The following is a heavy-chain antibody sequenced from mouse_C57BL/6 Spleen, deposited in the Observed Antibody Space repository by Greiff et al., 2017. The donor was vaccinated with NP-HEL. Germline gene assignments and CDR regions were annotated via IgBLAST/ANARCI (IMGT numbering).Heavy chain of an antibody. Sequence: VQLQQSGPELVKPGASVKISCKASGYAFSSSWMNWVKQRPGKGLEWIGRIYPGDGDTNYNGKFKGKATLTADKSSSTAYMQLSSLTSEDSAVYYCASHGSSYGYAMDYWGQGTSVTVSS. CDR2: IYPGDGDT. D-gene: IGHD1-1*01. CDR1: GYAFSSSW. V-gene: IGHV1-82*01. J-gene: IGHJ4*01. CDR3: ASHGSSYGYAMDY.